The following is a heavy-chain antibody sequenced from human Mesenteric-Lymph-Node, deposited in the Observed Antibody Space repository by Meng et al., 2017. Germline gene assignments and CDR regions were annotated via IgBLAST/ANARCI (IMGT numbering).Heavy chain of an antibody. CDR2: INTNTGNP. J-gene: IGHJ4*02. Sequence: QVQLVPSGAEVKEPGASVKVSCKASGYTLTNYHMHWVRQAPGQGLEWMGWINTNTGNPTYAQGFTGRFVFSLDASVSTAFLEISSLKAEDTAVYYCARGLGGHSLWGQGTLVTVSS. CDR1: GYTLTNYH. D-gene: IGHD4-23*01. CDR3: ARGLGGHSL. V-gene: IGHV7-4-1*02.